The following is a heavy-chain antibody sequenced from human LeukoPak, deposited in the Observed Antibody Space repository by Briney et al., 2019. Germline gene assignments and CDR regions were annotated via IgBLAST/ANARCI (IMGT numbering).Heavy chain of an antibody. V-gene: IGHV1-18*01. J-gene: IGHJ6*02. CDR1: GYTSTNYG. D-gene: IGHD1-26*01. CDR3: ARDRWSGATGDYHYYYGMDV. CDR2: IGGYNGKT. Sequence: ASVTVSFKASGYTSTNYGISWVRQAPGQGLEWMGWIGGYNGKTKYVEKLQGRATMSTDTSTSTAYMELRSLRSDDTAVYYCARDRWSGATGDYHYYYGMDVWGQGTTVIVSS.